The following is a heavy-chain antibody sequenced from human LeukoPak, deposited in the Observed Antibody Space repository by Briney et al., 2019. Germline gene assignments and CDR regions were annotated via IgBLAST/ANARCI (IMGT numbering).Heavy chain of an antibody. D-gene: IGHD3-22*01. Sequence: SETLSLTCSVSGDSLSRSDSYWDWIRQPPGKGLEWIGTIYYSGRTYYSPSLKSRVTMSVDPSNNQFSLNLRSVTAADTALYYCARRRYYDGSGYLEWGQGTLLSVSS. CDR3: ARRRYYDGSGYLE. CDR2: IYYSGRT. V-gene: IGHV4-39*01. CDR1: GDSLSRSDSY. J-gene: IGHJ1*01.